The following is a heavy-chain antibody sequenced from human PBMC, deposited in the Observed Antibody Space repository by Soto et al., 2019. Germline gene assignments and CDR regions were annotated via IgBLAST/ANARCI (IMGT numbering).Heavy chain of an antibody. V-gene: IGHV1-69*01. CDR2: IIPIFGTA. CDR3: ARDMSEYDFWSGYRGWFDP. CDR1: GGTFSSYA. Sequence: QVQLVQSGAEVKKPGSSVKVSCKASGGTFSSYAISWVRQAPGQGLEWMGGIIPIFGTANYAQKFQGRVTITADESTSTAYMELSSLRSEDTAVYYCARDMSEYDFWSGYRGWFDPWGQGTLVTVSS. J-gene: IGHJ5*02. D-gene: IGHD3-3*01.